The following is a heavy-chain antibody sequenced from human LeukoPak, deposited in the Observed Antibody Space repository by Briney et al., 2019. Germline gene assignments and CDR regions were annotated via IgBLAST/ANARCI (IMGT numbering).Heavy chain of an antibody. V-gene: IGHV1-2*04. CDR2: INPNSGGT. Sequence: ASVKVSCKASGYTFTGYYMHWVRQAPGQGLEWMGWINPNSGGTNYAQKFQGSVTMTRDTSISTAYMELSRLTSDDTAVYYCARGGKSELGTCDHWGQGTLATVSS. D-gene: IGHD7-27*01. CDR1: GYTFTGYY. CDR3: ARGGKSELGTCDH. J-gene: IGHJ4*02.